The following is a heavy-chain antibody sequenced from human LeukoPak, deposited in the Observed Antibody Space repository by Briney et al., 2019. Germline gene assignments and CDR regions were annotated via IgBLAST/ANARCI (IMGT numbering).Heavy chain of an antibody. J-gene: IGHJ3*02. V-gene: IGHV4-59*12. CDR1: DGSISTYF. CDR3: AKSNGYGLIDI. CDR2: IYYSGRT. Sequence: SETLSLTCTVSDGSISTYFWSWIRQPPGKRLEWIGNIYYSGRTDYNPSLKSRATISVDTSKNQFSLKLNSVTAADTAVYYCAKSNGYGLIDIWGQGTMVTVSS. D-gene: IGHD3-22*01.